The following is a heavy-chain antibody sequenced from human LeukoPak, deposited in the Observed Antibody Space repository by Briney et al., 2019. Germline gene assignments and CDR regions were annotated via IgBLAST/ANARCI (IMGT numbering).Heavy chain of an antibody. J-gene: IGHJ4*02. CDR3: ARGKELRYFDWLLYAVTADLVDY. CDR2: INSDGSST. CDR1: GFTFSSYW. V-gene: IGHV3-74*01. Sequence: PGGSLRLSCAASGFTFSSYWMHWVRQAPGKGLVWVSRINSDGSSTSYADSVKGRFTISRDNAKNTLYLQMNSLRAEDTAVYYCARGKELRYFDWLLYAVTADLVDYWGQGTLVTVSS. D-gene: IGHD3-9*01.